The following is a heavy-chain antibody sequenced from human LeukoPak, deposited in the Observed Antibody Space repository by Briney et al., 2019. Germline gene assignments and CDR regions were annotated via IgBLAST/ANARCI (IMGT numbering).Heavy chain of an antibody. J-gene: IGHJ3*02. Sequence: SETLSLTCTVSGGSISSYYWSWIRQPPGKGLEWIGYIYYSGSTNYNPSLKSRATISVDTSKNQFSLKLSSVTAADTAVYYCARDTHYYDSSGYYEAAFDIWGQGTMVTVSS. CDR3: ARDTHYYDSSGYYEAAFDI. V-gene: IGHV4-59*01. D-gene: IGHD3-22*01. CDR2: IYYSGST. CDR1: GGSISSYY.